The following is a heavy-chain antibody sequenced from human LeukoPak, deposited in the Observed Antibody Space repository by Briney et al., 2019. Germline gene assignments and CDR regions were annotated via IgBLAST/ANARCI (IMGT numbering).Heavy chain of an antibody. Sequence: PGGSLRLSCAASGFTFSSYEMNWVRQAPGEGLEWVSYISSSGSTIYYADSVKGRFTISRDKAKNSLYLQMNSLRAEDTAVYYCARRYCSSTSCLFDYWGQGTLVIVSS. CDR3: ARRYCSSTSCLFDY. CDR1: GFTFSSYE. V-gene: IGHV3-48*03. D-gene: IGHD2-2*01. J-gene: IGHJ4*02. CDR2: ISSSGSTI.